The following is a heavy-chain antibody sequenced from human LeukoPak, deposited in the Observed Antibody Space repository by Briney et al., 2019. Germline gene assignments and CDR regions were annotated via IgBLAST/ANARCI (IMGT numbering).Heavy chain of an antibody. Sequence: PSETLSLTCTVSGGSINSYYWSWIRQPPGKGLECIGYIHYTGSTNYNPSLKSRVTISVDTSKSQFSLKLSSVTAADAAIYYCARGGYYGSGNDFRFDPWGQGTLVTVSS. CDR3: ARGGYYGSGNDFRFDP. D-gene: IGHD3-10*01. CDR1: GGSINSYY. J-gene: IGHJ5*02. V-gene: IGHV4-59*01. CDR2: IHYTGST.